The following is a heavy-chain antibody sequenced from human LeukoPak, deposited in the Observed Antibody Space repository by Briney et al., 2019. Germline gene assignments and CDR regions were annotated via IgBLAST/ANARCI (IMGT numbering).Heavy chain of an antibody. D-gene: IGHD6-19*01. Sequence: GGSLRLSCAASGFTFSSYSMNWVRQAPGKGLEWVSYISSSSSTIYYADSMKGRFTISRDNAKNSLYLQMNSLRAEDTAEYYCARISGWSFDYWGQGTLVTVSS. CDR3: ARISGWSFDY. CDR1: GFTFSSYS. V-gene: IGHV3-48*04. J-gene: IGHJ4*02. CDR2: ISSSSSTI.